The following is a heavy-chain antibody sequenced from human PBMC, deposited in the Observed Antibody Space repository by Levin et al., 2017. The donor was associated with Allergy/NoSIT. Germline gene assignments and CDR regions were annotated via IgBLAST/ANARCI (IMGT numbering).Heavy chain of an antibody. J-gene: IGHJ3*02. CDR3: ARGGYYYGSGSALRAFDI. CDR1: GGSISSYY. CDR2: IYYSGST. D-gene: IGHD3-10*01. V-gene: IGHV4-59*01. Sequence: KAGGSLRLSCTVSGGSISSYYWSWIRQPPGKGLEWIGYIYYSGSTNYNPSLKSRVTISVDTSKNQFSLKLSSVTAADTAVYYCARGGYYYGSGSALRAFDIWGQGTMVTVSS.